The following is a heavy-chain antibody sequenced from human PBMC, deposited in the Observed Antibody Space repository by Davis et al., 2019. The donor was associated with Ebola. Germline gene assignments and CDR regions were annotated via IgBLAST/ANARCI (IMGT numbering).Heavy chain of an antibody. CDR3: ARDRATIVVAYYFDY. Sequence: PGGSLRLSCAASGFTFSSYWMHWVRQAPGKGLEWVAVISYDGSNKYYADSVKGRFTISRDNSKNTLYLQMNSLRAEDTAVYYCARDRATIVVAYYFDYWGQGTLVTVSS. CDR1: GFTFSSYW. J-gene: IGHJ4*02. CDR2: ISYDGSNK. V-gene: IGHV3-30-3*01. D-gene: IGHD3-22*01.